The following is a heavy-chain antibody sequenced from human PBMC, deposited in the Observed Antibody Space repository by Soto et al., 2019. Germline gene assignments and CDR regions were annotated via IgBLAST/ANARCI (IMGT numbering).Heavy chain of an antibody. J-gene: IGHJ4*02. CDR3: ARRQGQEAGGVHIAVAETIDY. CDR2: INHSGST. D-gene: IGHD6-19*01. CDR1: GGSFSGYY. V-gene: IGHV4-34*01. Sequence: QVQLQQWGAGLLKPSETLSLTCAVYGGSFSGYYWSWIRQPPGKGLEWIGEINHSGSTNYNPALRSQVTRSVDTSKNQFSLKLSSVTAADTAVYYCARRQGQEAGGVHIAVAETIDYWGQGTLVTVSS.